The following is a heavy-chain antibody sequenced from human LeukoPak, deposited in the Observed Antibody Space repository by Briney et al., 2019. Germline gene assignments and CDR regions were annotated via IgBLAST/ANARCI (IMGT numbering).Heavy chain of an antibody. CDR1: GGSISSYY. J-gene: IGHJ6*02. V-gene: IGHV4-59*01. CDR2: IYYSGRP. Sequence: SETLSLPCTVSGGSISSYYWSWLRQPPGKGLEWIGYIYYSGRPNNNPSLKSRVTISVDTSKNQFSLKLSSVTAADTAVYYCARDWALNGMDVWGQGTTVTVSS. D-gene: IGHD3-16*01. CDR3: ARDWALNGMDV.